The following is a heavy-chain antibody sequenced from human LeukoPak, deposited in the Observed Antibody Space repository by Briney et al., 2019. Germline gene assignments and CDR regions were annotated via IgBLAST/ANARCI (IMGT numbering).Heavy chain of an antibody. CDR3: ARQVYPYTSSWPYHFDY. CDR1: GGSINSGNYY. D-gene: IGHD6-13*01. V-gene: IGHV4-39*01. Sequence: SETLSLTCSVSGGSINSGNYYWVWMRQPPGKGLEWLGRVFHSGNTYYNPSLKSRVTISVDTSNNQFSLRLTSVTAADTAMYYCARQVYPYTSSWPYHFDYWGQGTLVTVSS. J-gene: IGHJ4*02. CDR2: VFHSGNT.